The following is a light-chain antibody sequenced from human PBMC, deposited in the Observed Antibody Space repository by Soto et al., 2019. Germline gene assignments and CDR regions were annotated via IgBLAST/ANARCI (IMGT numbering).Light chain of an antibody. CDR1: QSVSSH. Sequence: EIVMTQSPATLSVSPGERATLSCRASQSVSSHLAWYQQKPGKAPRLLIYGASARALGIPARFRGSGSGTEFSFTVTSLQSEDFAVYYCQQYDQWPIAFGQGTRLEIK. V-gene: IGKV3-15*01. CDR2: GAS. CDR3: QQYDQWPIA. J-gene: IGKJ5*01.